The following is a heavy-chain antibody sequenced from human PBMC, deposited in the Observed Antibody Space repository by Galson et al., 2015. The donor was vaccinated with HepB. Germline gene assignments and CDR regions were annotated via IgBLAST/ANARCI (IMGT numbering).Heavy chain of an antibody. CDR2: IRHDGSNK. Sequence: SLRLSCAASGFTFSSYGMPWVRQAPGKGLEWVAFIRHDGSNKYYADSVKGRFTISRDNAKKSLYLQINSLRAEDTAVYYCARVADADYGDHSHFDYWGQGTLVTVSS. J-gene: IGHJ4*02. CDR3: ARVADADYGDHSHFDY. CDR1: GFTFSSYG. V-gene: IGHV3-30*02. D-gene: IGHD4-17*01.